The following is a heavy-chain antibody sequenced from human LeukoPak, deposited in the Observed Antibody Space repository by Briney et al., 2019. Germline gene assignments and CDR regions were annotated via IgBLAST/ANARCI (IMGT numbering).Heavy chain of an antibody. V-gene: IGHV3-30-3*01. J-gene: IGHJ4*02. CDR3: ARGLLPGYSSGGDY. CDR1: GFTFSSYA. CDR2: ISYDGSNK. Sequence: PGGSLRLSCAASGFTFSSYAMHWVRQAPGKGLEWVAVISYDGSNKYYADSVKGRFTISRDNSKNTLYLQMNSLRAEDTAVYYCARGLLPGYSSGGDYWGQGTLVTVSS. D-gene: IGHD6-19*01.